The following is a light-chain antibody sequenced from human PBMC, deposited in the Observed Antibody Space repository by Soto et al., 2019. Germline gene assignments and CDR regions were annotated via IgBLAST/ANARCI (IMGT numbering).Light chain of an antibody. J-gene: IGKJ1*01. V-gene: IGKV3-15*01. CDR3: QQYKDWPHT. CDR2: GAS. Sequence: TQSPATVPLSPGETATLSCGVSQSVSDYLAWYQQRPGQAPRLLIFGASTRATGFPARFSGSGSGTEFTLTISSLQSEDFAVYYCQQYKDWPHTFGQGTKVDI. CDR1: QSVSDY.